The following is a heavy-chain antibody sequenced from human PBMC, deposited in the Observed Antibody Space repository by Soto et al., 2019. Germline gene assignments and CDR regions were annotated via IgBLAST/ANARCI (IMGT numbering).Heavy chain of an antibody. CDR1: GFTFSNAW. CDR3: AKGTQFFYYYAMDV. J-gene: IGHJ6*02. Sequence: GGSLRLSCAASGFTFSNAWMSWVRQAPGKGLEWVGRIKSKTDGGTTDFAAPVKCRFTISRDNSKNTLYLQMSSVRGEDTAVYYCAKGTQFFYYYAMDVWGQGTTVTVSS. V-gene: IGHV3-15*01. CDR2: IKSKTDGGTT.